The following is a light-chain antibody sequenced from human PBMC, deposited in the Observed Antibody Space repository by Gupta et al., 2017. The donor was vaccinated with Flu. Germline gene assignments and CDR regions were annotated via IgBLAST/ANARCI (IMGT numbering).Light chain of an antibody. J-gene: IGLJ1*01. Sequence: QSALTQPPSASGSPGQSVTISCTGTSSDIGGYDYVSWYQQHPGKVPKVIIYEVNKRPSGVPDRFSGSKSGNTASLTAYGLQAEDEADYYCRSYKAPNNFDVFGTGTRVTVL. CDR1: SSDIGGYDY. V-gene: IGLV2-8*01. CDR2: EVN. CDR3: RSYKAPNNFDV.